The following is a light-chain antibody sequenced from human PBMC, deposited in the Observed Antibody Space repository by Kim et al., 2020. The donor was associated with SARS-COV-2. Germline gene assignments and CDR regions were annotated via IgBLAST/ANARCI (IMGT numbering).Light chain of an antibody. J-gene: IGLJ3*02. CDR3: CSFADNNNWV. CDR1: NSDVGGYNF. V-gene: IGLV2-11*01. Sequence: GQSFTISCTGTNSDVGGYNFLSWYQHHPGKAPELMIYDVTRRPSAVPHRFSGSKSGNTASLTISGLQAEDEADYYCCSFADNNNWVFGGGTQLTVL. CDR2: DVT.